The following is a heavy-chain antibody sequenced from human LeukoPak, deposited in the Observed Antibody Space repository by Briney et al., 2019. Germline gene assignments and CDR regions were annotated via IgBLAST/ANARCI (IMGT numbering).Heavy chain of an antibody. V-gene: IGHV3-49*04. J-gene: IGHJ6*02. CDR1: GFTFGDYA. CDR3: AKDRGYSSGWRVYYYGMGV. Sequence: GGSLRLSCTASGFTFGDYAMSWVRQAPGKGLEWVGFIRSKTYGGTTEYAASVKGRFAISRDNSKNSLYLQMNSLRTEDTALYYCAKDRGYSSGWRVYYYGMGVWGQGTTVTVSS. CDR2: IRSKTYGGTT. D-gene: IGHD6-19*01.